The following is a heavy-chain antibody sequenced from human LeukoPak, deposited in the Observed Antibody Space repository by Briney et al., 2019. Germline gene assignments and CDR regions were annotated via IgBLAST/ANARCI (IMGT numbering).Heavy chain of an antibody. Sequence: SQTLSLTCAVSGGSISSGDYYWSWLRQPPGKGLEWIGHINYSGSTYYVPSLINRVTISQDTSKSQFSLNLGSVTAADTAVYYCARGPTKNYFDYWGQGTLVTVSS. CDR1: GGSISSGDYY. J-gene: IGHJ4*02. V-gene: IGHV4-30-4*01. CDR3: ARGPTKNYFDY. CDR2: INYSGST.